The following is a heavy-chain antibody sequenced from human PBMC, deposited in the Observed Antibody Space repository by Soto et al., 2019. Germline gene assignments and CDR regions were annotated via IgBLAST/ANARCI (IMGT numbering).Heavy chain of an antibody. J-gene: IGHJ5*02. Sequence: QVQLQESGPGLVKPSETLSLTCTVSGGSVSSGSYYWSWIRQPPGKGLEWIGYIYYSGSTNYNPYLKSRVTISVDTYKNQFSLKLSSVTAADTAVYYCAREGYDFWSGYFRNWFDPWGQGTLVTVSS. CDR2: IYYSGST. D-gene: IGHD3-3*01. CDR3: AREGYDFWSGYFRNWFDP. CDR1: GGSVSSGSYY. V-gene: IGHV4-61*01.